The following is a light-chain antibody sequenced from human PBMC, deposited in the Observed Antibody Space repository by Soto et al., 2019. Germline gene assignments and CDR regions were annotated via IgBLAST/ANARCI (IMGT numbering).Light chain of an antibody. V-gene: IGLV2-14*01. CDR2: EVS. CDR1: TSDVGGYIS. J-gene: IGLJ1*01. Sequence: QSALTQPASVSGSPGQSVTISCTGTTSDVGGYISVSWYQQHPGKAPKLMIYEVSNRPSGVSNRFSGSKSGNTASLTISGLQAEDEADYYCSSYTAGGTIFGTGTKLTVL. CDR3: SSYTAGGTI.